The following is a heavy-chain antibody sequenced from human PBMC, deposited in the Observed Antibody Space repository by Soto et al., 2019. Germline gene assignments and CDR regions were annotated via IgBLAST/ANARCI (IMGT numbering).Heavy chain of an antibody. D-gene: IGHD1-26*01. CDR1: GGSISSSSYY. CDR3: LNRYGGVFDY. CDR2: IYYSGST. J-gene: IGHJ4*02. Sequence: PSETLSLTCTVSGGSISSSSYYWGLIRQPPGKGLEWIGSIYYSGSTYYNPSLKSRVTISVDTSKNQFSLKLSSVTAADTAVYYCLNRYGGVFDYWGQGTLVTVSS. V-gene: IGHV4-39*01.